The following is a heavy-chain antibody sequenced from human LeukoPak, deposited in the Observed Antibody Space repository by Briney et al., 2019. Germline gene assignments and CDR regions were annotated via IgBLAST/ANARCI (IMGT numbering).Heavy chain of an antibody. CDR1: GFTFSSYA. V-gene: IGHV3-30*04. D-gene: IGHD6-19*01. J-gene: IGHJ4*02. CDR3: ARDLQEDGSGWYVVDY. CDR2: ISYDGSNK. Sequence: GGSLRLSCAASGFTFSSYAMHWVRQAPGKGLEWVAVISYDGSNKYYADSVKGRFTISRDNSKDTLYLQMNSLRAEDTAVYYCARDLQEDGSGWYVVDYWGQGTLVTVSS.